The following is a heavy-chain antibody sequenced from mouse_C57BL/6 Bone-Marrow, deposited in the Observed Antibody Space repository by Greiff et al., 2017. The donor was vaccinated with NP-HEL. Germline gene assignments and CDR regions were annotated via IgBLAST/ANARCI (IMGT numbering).Heavy chain of an antibody. D-gene: IGHD1-1*01. V-gene: IGHV6-6*01. CDR3: TRHYGSSSTHFDY. CDR1: GFTFSDAW. Sequence: EVQLVESGGGLVQPGGSMKLSCAASGFTFSDAWMDWVRQSPEKGLEWVAEIRNKANNHATYYAESVKGRFTISRDDSKSSVYLQMNSLRAEDTGIYYCTRHYGSSSTHFDYWGQGTTLTVSS. J-gene: IGHJ2*01. CDR2: IRNKANNHAT.